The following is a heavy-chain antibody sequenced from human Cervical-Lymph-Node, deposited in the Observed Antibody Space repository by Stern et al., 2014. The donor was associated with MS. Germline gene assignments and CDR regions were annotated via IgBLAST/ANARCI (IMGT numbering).Heavy chain of an antibody. Sequence: QVQLVQSGAGVERPGASVKVSCKASGYTFTAYFLHWVRQAPGQGLEWMGWISPKTGSATYAQKCQDRVTMPRDTSINTGYVEVSSLRSDDAAVYYCARDRGSYSDYWGQGTLVAVSS. CDR3: ARDRGSYSDY. D-gene: IGHD1-26*01. CDR2: ISPKTGSA. J-gene: IGHJ4*02. V-gene: IGHV1-2*02. CDR1: GYTFTAYF.